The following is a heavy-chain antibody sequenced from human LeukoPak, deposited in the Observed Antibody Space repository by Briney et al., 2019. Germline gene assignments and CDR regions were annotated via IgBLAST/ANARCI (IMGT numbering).Heavy chain of an antibody. D-gene: IGHD3-22*01. V-gene: IGHV3-30-3*01. CDR2: ISYDGSNK. J-gene: IGHJ3*02. CDR1: GFTFSSYA. Sequence: GGSLRLSCAASGFTFSSYAMHWVRQAPGKGLEWVAVISYDGSNKYYADSVKGRFTISRDNSKNALYLQMNSLRAEDTAVYYCARAFYPDYDSSPYPFDIWGQGTMVTVSS. CDR3: ARAFYPDYDSSPYPFDI.